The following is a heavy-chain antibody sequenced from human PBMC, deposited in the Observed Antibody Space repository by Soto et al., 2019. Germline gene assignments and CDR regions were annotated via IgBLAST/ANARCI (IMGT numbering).Heavy chain of an antibody. J-gene: IGHJ5*02. D-gene: IGHD3-10*01. CDR1: GVSFSGYY. CDR3: ASVKYYGSGSYYSRSGYDP. V-gene: IGHV4-34*01. Sequence: QVQLQPWGAGQLKPSESLSLTCAVYGVSFSGYYWSWIRQPPGKGLEWLGEINHRGSTNYNPPLKSQATISVDTSKTEFSLKLTSVTAADTAVYYWASVKYYGSGSYYSRSGYDPWGQGTLVTVSS. CDR2: INHRGST.